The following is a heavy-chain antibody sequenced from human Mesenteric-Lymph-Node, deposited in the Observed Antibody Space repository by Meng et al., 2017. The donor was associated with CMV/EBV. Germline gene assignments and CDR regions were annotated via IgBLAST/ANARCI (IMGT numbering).Heavy chain of an antibody. CDR2: IYGTGIT. CDR3: AKSRSSTPGIVDD. Sequence: VQLQESAPGLVTPSAPLSLTCIVSGVSVTSGAYHWSWIRQSPGKGLEWIGYIYGTGITIYNPSLKSRVTILLETSKNQFSLKLNSVTTADTAVYYCAKSRSSTPGIVDDWGQGTLVPSPQ. V-gene: IGHV4-61*08. D-gene: IGHD2/OR15-2a*01. J-gene: IGHJ4*02. CDR1: GVSVTSGAYH.